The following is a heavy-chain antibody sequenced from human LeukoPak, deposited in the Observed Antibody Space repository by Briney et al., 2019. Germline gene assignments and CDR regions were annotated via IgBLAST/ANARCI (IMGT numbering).Heavy chain of an antibody. Sequence: GASVKVSCKASGYTFTSYYMHWVRQAPGQGLEWMGIINPSSGTTTYAQKFQGRVTMTRDSSTSTVYMELSSLRSEDTAVYYCARGRALDAFDIWGQGTMVTVSS. CDR3: ARGRALDAFDI. V-gene: IGHV1-46*01. CDR2: INPSSGTT. J-gene: IGHJ3*02. CDR1: GYTFTSYY.